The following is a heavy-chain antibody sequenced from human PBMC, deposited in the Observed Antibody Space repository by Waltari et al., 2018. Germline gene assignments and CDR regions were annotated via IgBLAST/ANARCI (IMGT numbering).Heavy chain of an antibody. D-gene: IGHD5-12*01. CDR2: VDYSGTT. Sequence: QLQLQESGPGLVKPSETLSLSCSVSGDSISSSNYYWGWIRQPPGKGLAWIASVDYSGTTHYNPTLKSRVTISADTSRNQFYLRLTSVTATDTAVYYCARSSAGMPRWLGDYWGQGILVTVSS. CDR1: GDSISSSNYY. J-gene: IGHJ4*02. CDR3: ARSSAGMPRWLGDY. V-gene: IGHV4-39*01.